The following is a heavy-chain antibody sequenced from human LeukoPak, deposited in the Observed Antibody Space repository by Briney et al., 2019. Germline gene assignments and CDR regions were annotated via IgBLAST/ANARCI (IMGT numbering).Heavy chain of an antibody. V-gene: IGHV1-69*05. J-gene: IGHJ4*02. CDR1: GGTFSSYA. CDR3: ARGPRLRYFDWLLNLDY. Sequence: ASVKVSCKASGGTFSSYAISWVRQAPGQGLEWMGGIIPIFGTANYAQKFQGRVTITTDESTSTAYMELSSLRSDDTAVYYCARGPRLRYFDWLLNLDYWGQGTLVTVSS. CDR2: IIPIFGTA. D-gene: IGHD3-9*01.